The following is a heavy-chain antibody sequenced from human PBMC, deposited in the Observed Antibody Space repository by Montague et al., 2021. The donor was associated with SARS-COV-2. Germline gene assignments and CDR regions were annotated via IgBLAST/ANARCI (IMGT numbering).Heavy chain of an antibody. Sequence: TLSLTCTVSGGSISSGSYYWNWIRQPAGKGLEWFGRIYTSGSTNYTPSLKSRVTISVDTTKNQFSLKLSSVTAADTAVYYCARESLHLTGYYNDYFDYWGQGTLVTVSS. V-gene: IGHV4-61*02. J-gene: IGHJ4*02. CDR2: IYTSGST. CDR1: GGSISSGSYY. D-gene: IGHD3-9*01. CDR3: ARESLHLTGYYNDYFDY.